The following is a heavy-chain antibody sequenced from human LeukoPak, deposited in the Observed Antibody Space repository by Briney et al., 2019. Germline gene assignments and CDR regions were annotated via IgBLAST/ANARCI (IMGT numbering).Heavy chain of an antibody. CDR1: GFTVSSNY. D-gene: IGHD1-14*01. Sequence: PGGSLRLSCAASGFTVSSNYMSWVRQAPGKGLEWVSSIYSGGSTYYAGSVKGRFTISRDNSKNAVYLQMNSLRAEDTAVYFCARVRLDRSERNLDAFENWGQGTMVTVSS. CDR2: IYSGGST. J-gene: IGHJ3*02. CDR3: ARVRLDRSERNLDAFEN. V-gene: IGHV3-53*01.